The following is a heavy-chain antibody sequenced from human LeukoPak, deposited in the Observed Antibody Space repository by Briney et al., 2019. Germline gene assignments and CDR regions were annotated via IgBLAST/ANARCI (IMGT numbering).Heavy chain of an antibody. D-gene: IGHD2-2*01. CDR1: GGTFSSYA. J-gene: IGHJ4*02. Sequence: SVKVSCKASGGTFSSYAISWVRQAPGQGLEWMGGIIPIFGTANYAQKFQGRVTITADESTSTAYMELSSLRSEDTAVYYCARDPLVVVPAAQDIVATEVDYWGQGTLVTVSS. CDR2: IIPIFGTA. V-gene: IGHV1-69*13. CDR3: ARDPLVVVPAAQDIVATEVDY.